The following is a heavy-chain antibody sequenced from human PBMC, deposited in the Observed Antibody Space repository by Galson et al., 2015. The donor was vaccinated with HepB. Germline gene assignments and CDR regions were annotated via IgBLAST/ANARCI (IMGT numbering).Heavy chain of an antibody. CDR2: IYYSGST. CDR1: GGSISSYY. J-gene: IGHJ4*02. V-gene: IGHV4-59*01. D-gene: IGHD6-6*01. CDR3: ARSPFPYSSSTYYFDY. Sequence: ETLSLTCTVSGGSISSYYWSWIRQPPGKGLEWIGYIYYSGSTNYNPSLKSRVTISVDTSKNQFSLKLSSVTAADTAVYYCARSPFPYSSSTYYFDYWGQGTLVTVSS.